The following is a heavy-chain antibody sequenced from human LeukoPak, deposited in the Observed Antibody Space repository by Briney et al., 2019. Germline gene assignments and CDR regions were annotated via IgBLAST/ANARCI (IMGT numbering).Heavy chain of an antibody. D-gene: IGHD2-2*02. CDR1: GFTFDDYA. J-gene: IGHJ4*02. CDR2: ISWNSGSI. V-gene: IGHV3-9*01. Sequence: PGRSLRLSCAASGFTFDDYAMHWVRQAPGKGLEWVSGISWNSGSIGYADSVKGRFTISRDNAKNSLYLHMNSLRAEDTAVYYCARGADYCSGMSCYRHFDYWGQGTLVTVSS. CDR3: ARGADYCSGMSCYRHFDY.